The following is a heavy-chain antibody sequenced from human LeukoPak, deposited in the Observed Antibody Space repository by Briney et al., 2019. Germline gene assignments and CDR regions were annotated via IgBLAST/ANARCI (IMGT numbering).Heavy chain of an antibody. CDR2: LNPSGGTT. V-gene: IGHV1-46*04. Sequence: ASVKVSCKPSGYSFTTFYIHWVRQAPGQGLEWMGILNPSGGTTTYPQKLQGRVTMTRDASTTTVYMELSSLRPEDTGVYYCARVRISSRSNEGDYFDYWGQGTLVTVSS. D-gene: IGHD3-3*02. CDR3: ARVRISSRSNEGDYFDY. CDR1: GYSFTTFY. J-gene: IGHJ4*02.